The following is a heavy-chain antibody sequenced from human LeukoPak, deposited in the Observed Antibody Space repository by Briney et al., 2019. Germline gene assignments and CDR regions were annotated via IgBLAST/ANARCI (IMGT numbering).Heavy chain of an antibody. V-gene: IGHV4-59*11. CDR2: IYYSGST. J-gene: IGHJ5*02. D-gene: IGHD1-26*01. Sequence: PSETLSLTCTVSGGSISSHYWSWIRQPPGKGLEWSGYIYYSGSTNYNPSLKSRVTISVDTSKNQFSLKLSSVTAADTAVYYCAREGSGSYTGENWFDPWGQGTLVTVSS. CDR1: GGSISSHY. CDR3: AREGSGSYTGENWFDP.